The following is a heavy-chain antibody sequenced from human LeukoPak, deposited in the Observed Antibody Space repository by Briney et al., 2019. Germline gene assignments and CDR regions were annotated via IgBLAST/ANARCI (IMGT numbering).Heavy chain of an antibody. J-gene: IGHJ4*02. Sequence: SETLSLTCTVSGGSISNYHWNWIRQPAGKGLEWICQIHTSRSNNYNPPLMSRVTVSIDTPENQLSLTIRSVTAADTAIYYCARRHISSGWSFDYWGQGTLVTVSS. V-gene: IGHV4-4*07. CDR3: ARRHISSGWSFDY. CDR1: GGSISNYH. D-gene: IGHD6-19*01. CDR2: IHTSRSN.